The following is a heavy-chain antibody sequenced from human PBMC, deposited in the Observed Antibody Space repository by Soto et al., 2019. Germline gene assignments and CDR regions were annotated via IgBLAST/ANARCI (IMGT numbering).Heavy chain of an antibody. J-gene: IGHJ4*02. CDR1: GFTFSDYY. V-gene: IGHV3-11*01. CDR2: ISSSGSII. D-gene: IGHD4-4*01. Sequence: QVQLVVSGGGLVKPGGSLRISCAASGFTFSDYYISWLRQAPGKGLEWVSYISSSGSIIYYAESVKGRFTISRDNDKNSLYLQMNSLRAEDTAVYYCALAGYDSNYYAVTPLSAGHFWGQGTLVTVSS. CDR3: ALAGYDSNYYAVTPLSAGHF.